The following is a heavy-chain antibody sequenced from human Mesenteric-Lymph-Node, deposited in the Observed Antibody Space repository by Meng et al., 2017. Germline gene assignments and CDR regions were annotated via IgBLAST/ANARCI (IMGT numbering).Heavy chain of an antibody. CDR2: IYYSGST. J-gene: IGHJ4*02. CDR3: ARDRMVRGKPLDY. Sequence: SETLSLTCAVSGYSISSGYYWGWIRQPPGKGLEWIGSIYYSGSTYYNPSLKSRVTISVDTSKNQFSLKLSSVTAADTAVYYCARDRMVRGKPLDYWGQGTLVTVSS. V-gene: IGHV4-38-2*02. CDR1: GYSISSGYY. D-gene: IGHD3-10*01.